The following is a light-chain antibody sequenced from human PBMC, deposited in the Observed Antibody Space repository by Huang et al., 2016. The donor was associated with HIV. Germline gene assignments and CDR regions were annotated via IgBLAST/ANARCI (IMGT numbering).Light chain of an antibody. CDR1: HSVSSN. V-gene: IGKV3-15*01. Sequence: EIVMTQSPATLSVSQGERATLSCRASHSVSSNLGWYQQKPGQAPRLLIYSASTGATGIPARFSGSGSGTEFTITISSLQSEDFAVYYCQQYNNWPGTFGQGTKVEIK. CDR3: QQYNNWPGT. CDR2: SAS. J-gene: IGKJ1*01.